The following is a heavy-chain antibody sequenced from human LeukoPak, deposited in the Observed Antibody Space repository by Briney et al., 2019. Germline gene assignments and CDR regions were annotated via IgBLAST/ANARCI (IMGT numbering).Heavy chain of an antibody. J-gene: IGHJ5*02. Sequence: SETLSLTCTVSGGSISSYYWSWIRQPPGKGLEWNGYIYYSGSTNYNPSLKSRVTISVDTSKNQFSLKPSSVTAADTAVYYCARLEGYRAAVDWFDPWGQGTLVTVSS. CDR1: GGSISSYY. CDR2: IYYSGST. V-gene: IGHV4-59*08. CDR3: ARLEGYRAAVDWFDP. D-gene: IGHD6-25*01.